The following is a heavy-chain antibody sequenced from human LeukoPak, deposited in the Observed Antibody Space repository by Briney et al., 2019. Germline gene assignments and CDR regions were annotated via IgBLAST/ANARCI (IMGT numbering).Heavy chain of an antibody. V-gene: IGHV3-74*01. J-gene: IGHJ4*02. CDR3: ARDDIAVATCFDY. D-gene: IGHD6-19*01. Sequence: GGSLRLSCAASGFTFSSYWMHWVRQAPGKGLVWVSRINIYGSDTSYADSVKGRFTISRDNAKNSLYLQMNSLRAEDTAVYYCARDDIAVATCFDYWGQGTLVTVSS. CDR1: GFTFSSYW. CDR2: INIYGSDT.